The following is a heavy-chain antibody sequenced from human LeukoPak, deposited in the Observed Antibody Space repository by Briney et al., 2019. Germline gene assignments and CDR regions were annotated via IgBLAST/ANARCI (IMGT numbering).Heavy chain of an antibody. CDR2: INPSGGST. CDR1: GYTFTSYY. V-gene: IGHV1-46*01. Sequence: GASVKVSCKASGYTFTSYYMHWVRQAPGQGLEWMGIINPSGGSTSYAQKFQGRVTITRDTSASTAYMELSSLRSEDTAVYYCARGYYGDYLKFDPWGQGTLVTVSS. J-gene: IGHJ5*02. CDR3: ARGYYGDYLKFDP. D-gene: IGHD4-17*01.